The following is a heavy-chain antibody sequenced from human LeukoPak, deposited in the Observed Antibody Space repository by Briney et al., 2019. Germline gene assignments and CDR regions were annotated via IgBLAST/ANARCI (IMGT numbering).Heavy chain of an antibody. CDR1: GFTFSSYS. Sequence: GGSLRLSCAASGFTFSSYSMNWVRQAPGKGLEWVSSISSSSSYIYYADSVKGRFTISRDNAKNSLYLQMNILRAEDTAVYYCARDYTYYYESPFDYWGQGTLVTVSS. V-gene: IGHV3-21*01. J-gene: IGHJ4*02. CDR3: ARDYTYYYESPFDY. D-gene: IGHD3-22*01. CDR2: ISSSSSYI.